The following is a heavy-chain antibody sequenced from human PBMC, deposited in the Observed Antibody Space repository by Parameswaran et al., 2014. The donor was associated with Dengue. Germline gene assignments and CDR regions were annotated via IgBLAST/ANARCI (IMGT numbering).Heavy chain of an antibody. J-gene: IGHJ4*02. CDR2: ISSSSSTI. V-gene: IGHV3-48*02. CDR3: AQLLATRFDY. Sequence: QMPGKGLDGVSYISSSSSTIYCADSVKGRFTISRDNAKNSLYLQMNSLRDEDTAVYYCAQLLATRFDYWGQGTLVTVSS. D-gene: IGHD2-15*01.